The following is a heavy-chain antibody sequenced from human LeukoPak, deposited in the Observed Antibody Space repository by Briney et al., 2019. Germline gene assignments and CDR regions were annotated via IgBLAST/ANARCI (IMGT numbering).Heavy chain of an antibody. CDR1: GFTFSSYW. J-gene: IGHJ6*02. V-gene: IGHV3-7*01. Sequence: GGSLRLSCAASGFTFSSYWVSWVRQAPGKGLEWVANIKQDGSEKYYVDSVEGRFTISRDNAKNSLYLQMNSLRAEDTAVYYCARALGRLQPYYYYYGMDVWGQETTVTVSS. CDR2: IKQDGSEK. D-gene: IGHD5-24*01. CDR3: ARALGRLQPYYYYYGMDV.